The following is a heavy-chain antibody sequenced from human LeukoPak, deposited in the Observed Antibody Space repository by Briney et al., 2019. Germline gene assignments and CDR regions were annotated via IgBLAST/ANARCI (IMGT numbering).Heavy chain of an antibody. Sequence: GGSLRLSCAASGFTFSSYAMSWVRQAPGKGLEWVSAISGSGGSTYYADSVKGRFTISRDNSKNTLFLQMNNLRAEDTAVYYCAKILGNFWYFDLWGRGTLVTVSS. CDR3: AKILGNFWYFDL. D-gene: IGHD3-16*01. CDR1: GFTFSSYA. CDR2: ISGSGGST. J-gene: IGHJ2*01. V-gene: IGHV3-23*01.